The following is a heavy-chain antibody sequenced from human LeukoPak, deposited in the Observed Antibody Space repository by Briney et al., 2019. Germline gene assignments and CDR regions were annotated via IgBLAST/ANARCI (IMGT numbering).Heavy chain of an antibody. J-gene: IGHJ1*01. CDR3: ASSWTRTEYFQH. Sequence: SETLSLTCSVSGGSVRSGSYYWSWIRQPPGKGLEWLGYIYYGGSTNYNPSLKSRVIISGDMSKNHFSLKLASVTAADTAVYYCASSWTRTEYFQHWGQGTLVTVSS. CDR1: GGSVRSGSYY. V-gene: IGHV4-61*03. CDR2: IYYGGST. D-gene: IGHD6-13*01.